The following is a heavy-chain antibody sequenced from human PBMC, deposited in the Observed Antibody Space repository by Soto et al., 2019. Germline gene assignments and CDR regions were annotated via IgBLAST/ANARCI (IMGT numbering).Heavy chain of an antibody. CDR2: INAGNGNT. J-gene: IGHJ4*02. CDR1: GYTFTSYA. CDR3: ARDLGYALPDY. Sequence: ASVKVSCKASGYTFTSYAMHRMRQAPGQRLEWMGWINAGNGNTKYSQKFQGRVTITRDTSASTAYMELSSLRSEDTAVYYCARDLGYALPDYWGQGTLVTVSS. D-gene: IGHD2-15*01. V-gene: IGHV1-3*01.